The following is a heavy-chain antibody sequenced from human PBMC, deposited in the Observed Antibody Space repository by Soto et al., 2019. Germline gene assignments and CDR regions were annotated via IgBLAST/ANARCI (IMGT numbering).Heavy chain of an antibody. CDR3: ASDAGGAYYYYYGMDV. Sequence: EVQLVESGGGLVKPGGSLRLSCAASGFTFSSYSMNWVRQAPGKGLEWVSSISSSSSYIYYADSVKGRFTISRDNAKNSRYLQMNSLRAEDTAVYYCASDAGGAYYYYYGMDVWGQGTTVTVSS. D-gene: IGHD3-16*01. CDR2: ISSSSSYI. CDR1: GFTFSSYS. J-gene: IGHJ6*02. V-gene: IGHV3-21*01.